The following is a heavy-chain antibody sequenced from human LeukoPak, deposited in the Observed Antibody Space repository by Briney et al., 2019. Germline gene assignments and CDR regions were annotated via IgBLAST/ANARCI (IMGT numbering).Heavy chain of an antibody. D-gene: IGHD6-19*01. CDR1: GGTFSSYA. V-gene: IGHV1-69*13. CDR3: ASPKVYSSGWYDDLAPFDY. J-gene: IGHJ4*02. CDR2: IIPIFGTA. Sequence: SVKVSCKASGGTFSSYAISWVRQAPGQGLEWMGGIIPIFGTANYAQKFQGKVTITADESTSTAYMELSSLRSEDTAVYYCASPKVYSSGWYDDLAPFDYWGQGTLVTVSS.